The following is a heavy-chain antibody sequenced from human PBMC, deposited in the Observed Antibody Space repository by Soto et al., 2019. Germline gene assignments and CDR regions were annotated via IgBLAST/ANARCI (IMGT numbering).Heavy chain of an antibody. J-gene: IGHJ4*02. Sequence: SETLSLTCTVSGGSISSGDYYWSWIRQPPGKGLEWIGYIYYSGSTYYNPSLKSRVTISVDTSKNQFSLKLSSVTAADTAVYYCAREIAVAAAFDYWGQGTLVTVS. CDR1: GGSISSGDYY. V-gene: IGHV4-30-4*01. CDR2: IYYSGST. D-gene: IGHD6-19*01. CDR3: AREIAVAAAFDY.